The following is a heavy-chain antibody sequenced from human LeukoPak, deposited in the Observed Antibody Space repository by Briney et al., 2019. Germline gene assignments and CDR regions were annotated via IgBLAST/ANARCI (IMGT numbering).Heavy chain of an antibody. CDR2: IIRIFGTA. D-gene: IGHD2-21*01. J-gene: IGHJ4*02. Sequence: SVKVSCKASGGTFSSYAISWVRQAPGQGLEWMGGIIRIFGTANYAQKFQGRVTITAGESTSTAYMELSSLRSEDTAVYYCARGPLGDPAHFDYWGQGTLVTVSS. V-gene: IGHV1-69*01. CDR1: GGTFSSYA. CDR3: ARGPLGDPAHFDY.